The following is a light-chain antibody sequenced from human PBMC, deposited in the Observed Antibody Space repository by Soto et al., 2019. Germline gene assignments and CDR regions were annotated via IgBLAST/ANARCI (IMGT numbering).Light chain of an antibody. V-gene: IGKV1-5*01. J-gene: IGKJ5*01. CDR1: QRISSW. Sequence: DNQMTQSPSTLSASVGDKVNITCRASQRISSWLAWYQKKPGEAPKVRIYDASTLERGVPSKFSGSGSGIEFSLTISSLQPDDFATYYCQQYSSYSITFGQGTRLEIK. CDR3: QQYSSYSIT. CDR2: DAS.